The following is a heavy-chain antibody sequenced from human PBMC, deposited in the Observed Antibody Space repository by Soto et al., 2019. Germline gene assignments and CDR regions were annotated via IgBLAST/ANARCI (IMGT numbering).Heavy chain of an antibody. Sequence: EVQLVESGGGLVQPGGSLRLSCAASGFTFSSYWMTWVRQAPGKGLEWAANINQDGSEKYYVDSVTGRFTISRDNAMNSLLLQMSSLKAEDTAVYYCARGAAYCTADTCYQKNFFDYWGQGTLATVSS. D-gene: IGHD2-15*01. J-gene: IGHJ4*02. CDR2: INQDGSEK. CDR3: ARGAAYCTADTCYQKNFFDY. CDR1: GFTFSSYW. V-gene: IGHV3-7*01.